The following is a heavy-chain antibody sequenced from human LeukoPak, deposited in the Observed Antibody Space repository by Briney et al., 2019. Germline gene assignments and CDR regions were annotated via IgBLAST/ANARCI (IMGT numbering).Heavy chain of an antibody. CDR1: GYTFTGYF. Sequence: ASVKVSCKASGYTFTGYFMHWVRLAPGHGLEWMGWISPNSGGTNYAQKLQGRVTMTRDTSISTAYMELSRLTSDDTAVYYCARNFGGSSRYFDYWGQGTLVSVSS. J-gene: IGHJ4*02. CDR2: ISPNSGGT. D-gene: IGHD4-23*01. V-gene: IGHV1-2*02. CDR3: ARNFGGSSRYFDY.